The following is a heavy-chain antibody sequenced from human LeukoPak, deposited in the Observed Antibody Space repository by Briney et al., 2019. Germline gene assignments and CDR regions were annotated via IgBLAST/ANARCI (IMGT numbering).Heavy chain of an antibody. CDR3: AGVDAPPGYSYGYFDY. CDR1: GGTFSSYA. D-gene: IGHD5-18*01. CDR2: IIPIFGTA. V-gene: IGHV1-69*06. Sequence: SVKVSCKASGGTFSSYAISWVRQAPGQGLEWMGGIIPIFGTANYAQKFQGRVTITADKSTSTAYMELSSLRSEDTAVYYCAGVDAPPGYSYGYFDYWGQGTLVTVSS. J-gene: IGHJ4*02.